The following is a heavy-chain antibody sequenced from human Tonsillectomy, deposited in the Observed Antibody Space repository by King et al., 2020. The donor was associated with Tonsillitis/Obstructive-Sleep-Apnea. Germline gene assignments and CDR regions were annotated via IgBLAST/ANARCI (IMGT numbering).Heavy chain of an antibody. Sequence: QLQESGPGLVKPSETLSLTCTVSSGSISSYYWSWIRQPPGKGLEWIGYIYYSGSTNYNPSLKSRVTISVDTSKNQFSLKLSSVTAADTAVYYCARRGGTTTVTYYYYFDLWGRGTLVTVSS. CDR1: SGSISSYY. J-gene: IGHJ2*01. CDR2: IYYSGST. D-gene: IGHD4-11*01. V-gene: IGHV4-59*08. CDR3: ARRGGTTTVTYYYYFDL.